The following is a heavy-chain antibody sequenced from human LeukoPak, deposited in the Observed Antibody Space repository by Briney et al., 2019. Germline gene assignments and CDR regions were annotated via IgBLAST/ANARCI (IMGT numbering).Heavy chain of an antibody. Sequence: SQTLSLTCAISGDSVSSNSAAWNWIRQSPSRGLEWLGRTYYGSEWYNDYAVSVKSRITINPDTSKNQFSLQLNSVTPEDTAVYYCARGTIVDDTSGYYFSFDYWGQGTLVTVS. CDR2: TYYGSEWYN. CDR1: GDSVSSNSAA. V-gene: IGHV6-1*01. D-gene: IGHD3-22*01. J-gene: IGHJ4*02. CDR3: ARGTIVDDTSGYYFSFDY.